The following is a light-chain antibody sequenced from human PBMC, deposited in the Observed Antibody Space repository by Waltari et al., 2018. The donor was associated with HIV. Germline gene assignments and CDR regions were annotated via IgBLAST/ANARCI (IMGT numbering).Light chain of an antibody. Sequence: EIVFTQSPATLSLSPGERDTLSCRASQSVSNYLTWYQQMPGQAPRLLIYAASSRATGIPARFSGSGSGTDFTLTISSLEPGDFAVYYCQQRSNWPITFGQGTRLEIK. CDR3: QQRSNWPIT. J-gene: IGKJ5*01. CDR1: QSVSNY. V-gene: IGKV3-11*01. CDR2: AAS.